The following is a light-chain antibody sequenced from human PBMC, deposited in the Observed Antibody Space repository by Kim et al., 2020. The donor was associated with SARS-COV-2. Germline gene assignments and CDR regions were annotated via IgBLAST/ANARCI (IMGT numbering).Light chain of an antibody. CDR1: QRISTY. CDR3: QQYSNYSPLT. J-gene: IGKJ4*01. CDR2: KAS. Sequence: SVGDRVTITCRASQRISTYLDWYRQQPGKAPKLLIYKASSLESGVPSRFSGSGSGTEFTLTISSLQPDEFATYYCQQYSNYSPLTFGGGTKVDIK. V-gene: IGKV1-5*03.